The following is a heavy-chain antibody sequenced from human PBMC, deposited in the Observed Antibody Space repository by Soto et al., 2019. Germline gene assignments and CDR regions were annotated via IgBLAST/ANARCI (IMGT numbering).Heavy chain of an antibody. Sequence: QITLKESGPPLVKPTHTLTLTCTFSGFSLSTSGGGVGWIRQPPGKALEWLGVIYWDDSKTYSPSLKSRLTITKDTSRDQVVLTMTNMDPVDTATYYCAHKGSGSRAIDYWGQGALVTVSS. V-gene: IGHV2-5*02. CDR2: IYWDDSK. CDR1: GFSLSTSGGG. CDR3: AHKGSGSRAIDY. J-gene: IGHJ4*02. D-gene: IGHD3-10*01.